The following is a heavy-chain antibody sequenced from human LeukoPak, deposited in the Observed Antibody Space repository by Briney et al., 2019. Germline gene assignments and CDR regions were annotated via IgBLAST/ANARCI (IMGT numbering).Heavy chain of an antibody. CDR1: GFTLSSYS. V-gene: IGHV3-21*01. CDR3: ARATGDYVWGSYRPNWFDP. Sequence: GGSLRLSCAASGFTLSSYSMNWVRHAPGKGLEGVSSISSSSSYIYYGDSVKGSFTISRDNAKNSLYLQMNSLRAEDTAVYYCARATGDYVWGSYRPNWFDPWGQGTLVTVSS. J-gene: IGHJ5*02. D-gene: IGHD3-16*02. CDR2: ISSSSSYI.